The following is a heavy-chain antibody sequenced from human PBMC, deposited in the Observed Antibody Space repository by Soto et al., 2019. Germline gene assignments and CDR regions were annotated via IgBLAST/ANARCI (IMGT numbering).Heavy chain of an antibody. D-gene: IGHD3-10*01. CDR2: IWYDGSNK. CDR3: ARDLGYGSGSPYYYGMDV. CDR1: GFTFSSYG. Sequence: GGSLRLSCAASGFTFSSYGMHWVRQAPGKGLEWVAVIWYDGSNKYYADSVKGRFTISRDNSKNTLYLQMNSLRAEDTAVYYCARDLGYGSGSPYYYGMDVWGQGTTVTVSS. J-gene: IGHJ6*02. V-gene: IGHV3-33*01.